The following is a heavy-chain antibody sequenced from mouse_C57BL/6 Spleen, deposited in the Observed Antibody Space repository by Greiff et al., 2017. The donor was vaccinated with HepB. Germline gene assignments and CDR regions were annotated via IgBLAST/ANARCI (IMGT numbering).Heavy chain of an antibody. D-gene: IGHD2-3*01. Sequence: DVMLVESGGGLVKPGGSLKLSCAASGFTFSDYGMHWVRQAPEKGLEWVAYISSGSSTIYYADTVKGRFTISRDNAKNTLFLQMTSLRSEDTAMYYCARGGLLPYYYAMDYWGQGTSVTVSS. CDR3: ARGGLLPYYYAMDY. CDR1: GFTFSDYG. J-gene: IGHJ4*01. CDR2: ISSGSSTI. V-gene: IGHV5-17*01.